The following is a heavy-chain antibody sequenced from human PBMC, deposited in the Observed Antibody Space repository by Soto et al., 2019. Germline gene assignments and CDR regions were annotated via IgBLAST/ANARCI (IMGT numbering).Heavy chain of an antibody. D-gene: IGHD6-6*01. Sequence: QVQLVESGGGVVQPGRSLRLSCAASGFTFTSYGMHWVRQAPGKGLEWVAIISHDGNNKYYADSVEGRFTISRDNSKNTLYLQVNSLRPEDTAVYYCAKDKYSGSSATLEDWGQGTLVTVSS. CDR3: AKDKYSGSSATLED. CDR2: ISHDGNNK. J-gene: IGHJ4*02. V-gene: IGHV3-30*18. CDR1: GFTFTSYG.